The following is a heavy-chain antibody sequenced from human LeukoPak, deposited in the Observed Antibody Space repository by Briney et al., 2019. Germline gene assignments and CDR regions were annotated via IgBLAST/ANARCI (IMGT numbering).Heavy chain of an antibody. J-gene: IGHJ6*02. CDR3: AREPPHGDYSLGFV. CDR2: INTNTGNP. CDR1: GYTFTSYA. D-gene: IGHD4-17*01. Sequence: ASVKVSCKASGYTFTSYAMNWVRQAPGQGLEWMGWINTNTGNPTYAQGFTGRFVFSLDTSVSTAYLQISSLKAEDTAVYYCAREPPHGDYSLGFVWGQGTTVTVSS. V-gene: IGHV7-4-1*02.